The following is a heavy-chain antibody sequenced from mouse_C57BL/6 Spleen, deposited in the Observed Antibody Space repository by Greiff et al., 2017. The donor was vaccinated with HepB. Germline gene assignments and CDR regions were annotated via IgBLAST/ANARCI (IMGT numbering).Heavy chain of an antibody. V-gene: IGHV1-52*01. CDR1: GYTFTSYW. CDR3: ARDSYYYGNPYYAMDY. Sequence: QVQLQQPGAELVRPGSSVKLSCKASGYTFTSYWMHWVKQRPIQGLEWIGNIDPSDSETHYNQKFKDKATLTVDKSSSTAYMQLSSLTSEDSAVYYCARDSYYYGNPYYAMDYWGQGTSVTVSS. CDR2: IDPSDSET. J-gene: IGHJ4*01. D-gene: IGHD2-1*01.